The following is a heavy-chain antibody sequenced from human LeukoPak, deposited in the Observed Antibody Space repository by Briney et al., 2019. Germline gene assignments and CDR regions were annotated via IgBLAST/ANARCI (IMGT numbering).Heavy chain of an antibody. CDR2: MFTGDSDT. Sequence: GEPLKISCKGSGYTFISYWIGWVRQMPGKGLEWMGIMFTGDSDTRYSPSFQGQVTISADKSISTAYLQWSSLKASDTAMYYCARHGLTHAFDIWGPGTLVTLSS. V-gene: IGHV5-51*01. CDR3: ARHGLTHAFDI. CDR1: GYTFISYW. J-gene: IGHJ3*02.